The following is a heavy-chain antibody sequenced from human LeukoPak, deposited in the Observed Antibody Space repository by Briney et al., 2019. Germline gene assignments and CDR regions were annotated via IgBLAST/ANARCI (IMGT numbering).Heavy chain of an antibody. CDR2: IYHSGST. D-gene: IGHD3-3*01. CDR1: GGSISSGGYY. Sequence: SETLSLTCTVSGGSISSGGYYWSWIRQPPGKGLEWIGYIYHSGSTYYNPSLKSRVTISVDRSKNQFSLKLSSVTAADTAVYYCAREEDGHYDFSHWGQGTLVTVSS. CDR3: AREEDGHYDFSH. J-gene: IGHJ4*02. V-gene: IGHV4-30-2*01.